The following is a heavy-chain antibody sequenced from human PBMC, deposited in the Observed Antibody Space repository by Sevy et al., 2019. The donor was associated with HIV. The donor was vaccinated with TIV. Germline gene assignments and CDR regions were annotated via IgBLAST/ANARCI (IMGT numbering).Heavy chain of an antibody. D-gene: IGHD2-8*02. CDR2: IKSKADCGTT. CDR1: GFTFSYAW. J-gene: IGHJ6*02. Sequence: GGSLRLSCAASGFTFSYAWMSWVRQAPGKGLEWVGRIKSKADCGTTDYAAPVKGRFTISRDDSKNTLYLQMTSLKTEDTAVYYCSTDPIIVLLVTDGMDVWGQGTTVTVSS. CDR3: STDPIIVLLVTDGMDV. V-gene: IGHV3-15*01.